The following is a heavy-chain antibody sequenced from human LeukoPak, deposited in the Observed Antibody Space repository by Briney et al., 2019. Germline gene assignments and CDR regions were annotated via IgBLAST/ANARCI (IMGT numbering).Heavy chain of an antibody. D-gene: IGHD4-23*01. J-gene: IGHJ5*02. Sequence: SETLSLTCTVAGYSISSGYYWGCIRQPPGKGREWNGSIYHSGSTYYNPPLKSRVTISVDTSKNQFSLKLSSVTAADTAVYYCAREGVTHNWVDPWGQGTLGTVSS. CDR1: GYSISSGYY. CDR3: AREGVTHNWVDP. CDR2: IYHSGST. V-gene: IGHV4-38-2*02.